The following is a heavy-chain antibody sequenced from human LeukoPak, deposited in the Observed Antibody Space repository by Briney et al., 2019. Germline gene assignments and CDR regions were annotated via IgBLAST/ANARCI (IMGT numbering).Heavy chain of an antibody. CDR3: ARDRFHVSGTYYMDV. CDR1: GYTFTGYY. Sequence: SVKVSCKASGYTFTGYYMHWVRQAPGQGLEWMGGIIPIFGTANYAQKFQGRVTITADESTSTAYMELSSLRSEDTAVYYCARDRFHVSGTYYMDVWGKGTTVTISS. J-gene: IGHJ6*03. CDR2: IIPIFGTA. D-gene: IGHD3-10*01. V-gene: IGHV1-69*13.